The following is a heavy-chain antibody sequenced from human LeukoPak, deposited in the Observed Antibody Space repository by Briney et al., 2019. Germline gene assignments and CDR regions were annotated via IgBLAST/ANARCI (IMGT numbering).Heavy chain of an antibody. CDR3: ARLDFWSGHWYYGMDV. CDR2: ISSSSSYI. J-gene: IGHJ6*02. D-gene: IGHD3-3*01. CDR1: GFTFSSYS. Sequence: GGSLRLSCAASGFTFSSYSMNWVRQAPGKGLEWVSSISSSSSYIYYADSVKGRFTISRDNAKNSLYLQMSSLRAEDTAVYYCARLDFWSGHWYYGMDVWGQGTTVTVSS. V-gene: IGHV3-21*01.